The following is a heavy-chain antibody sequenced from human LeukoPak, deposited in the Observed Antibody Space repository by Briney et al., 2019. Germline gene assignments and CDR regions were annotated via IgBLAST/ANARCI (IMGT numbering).Heavy chain of an antibody. CDR2: ISNDGTNE. V-gene: IGHV3-30-3*01. J-gene: IGHJ1*01. Sequence: GRSLRLSCAAFRFTFSTYAMHWVRQAPGKGLEWVAGISNDGTNEDHADSVKGRFTISRDNSKNTLYLQMNSLRAEDTAIYYCARDRIAVAGMGAFQHWGQGTLVTVSS. D-gene: IGHD6-19*01. CDR3: ARDRIAVAGMGAFQH. CDR1: RFTFSTYA.